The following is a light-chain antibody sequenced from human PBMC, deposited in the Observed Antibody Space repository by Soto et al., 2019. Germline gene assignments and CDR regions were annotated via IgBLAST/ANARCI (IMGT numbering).Light chain of an antibody. CDR1: SSDVGGYNY. V-gene: IGLV2-11*01. Sequence: QSVLTQPRSVSGSPGQSVTISCTGTSSDVGGYNYVSWYQHHPGKAPKLMIYDVTKRPSGVRDRFSASKPGNTAPLTISGLQAEDEADYYCCSYAGSYTYVFGTGTKVTVL. CDR3: CSYAGSYTYV. CDR2: DVT. J-gene: IGLJ1*01.